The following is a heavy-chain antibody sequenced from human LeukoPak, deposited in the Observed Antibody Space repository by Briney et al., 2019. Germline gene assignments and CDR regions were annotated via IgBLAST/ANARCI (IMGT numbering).Heavy chain of an antibody. Sequence: ASVKVSCKASGYTFTSYDINWVRQATGQGLEWMGWMNPNSGNTGYAQKFQGRVTMTRNTSISTAYVELNSLRSEDTAVYYCARAPLLDYFDYWGQGTLVTVSS. J-gene: IGHJ4*02. CDR3: ARAPLLDYFDY. CDR2: MNPNSGNT. V-gene: IGHV1-8*01. CDR1: GYTFTSYD.